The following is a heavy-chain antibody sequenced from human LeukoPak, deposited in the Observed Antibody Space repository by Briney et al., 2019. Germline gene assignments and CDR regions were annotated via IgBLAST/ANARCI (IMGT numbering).Heavy chain of an antibody. CDR2: TYTSGST. CDR3: ARDSCSGGSCYSSWLDP. CDR1: GGSISSGSYY. Sequence: SQTLSLTCTVSGGSISSGSYYWSWIRQPAGKGLEWIGRTYTSGSTNYNPSLKSRVTISVDTSKNQFSLKLSSVTAADTAVYYCARDSCSGGSCYSSWLDPWGQGTLVTVSS. J-gene: IGHJ5*02. D-gene: IGHD2-15*01. V-gene: IGHV4-61*02.